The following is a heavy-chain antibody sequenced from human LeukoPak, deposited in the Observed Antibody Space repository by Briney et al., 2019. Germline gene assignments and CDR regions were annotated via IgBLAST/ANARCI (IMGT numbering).Heavy chain of an antibody. J-gene: IGHJ4*02. CDR3: ARDRRDGYLYYFDY. V-gene: IGHV3-53*01. CDR1: GFTVSSNY. Sequence: PGGSLRLSCAASGFTVSSNYMSWVRQAPGKGLEWVSVIYSGGSTYYADSVKGRFTISRDNSKNTLYLQMNSLRAEDTAVYYRARDRRDGYLYYFDYWGQGTLVTVSS. CDR2: IYSGGST. D-gene: IGHD5-24*01.